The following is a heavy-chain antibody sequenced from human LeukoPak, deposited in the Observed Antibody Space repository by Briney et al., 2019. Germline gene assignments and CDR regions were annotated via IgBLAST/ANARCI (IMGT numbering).Heavy chain of an antibody. CDR3: ARRTGYYNYMDV. J-gene: IGHJ6*03. D-gene: IGHD2-8*02. CDR1: GYTFISYD. CDR2: MNPNSGTT. Sequence: ASVKVSCKASGYTFISYDMNWVRQATGQGLEWMGWMNPNSGTTGYAQKFQGRVTMTRNTSISTAYMELSSLRSEDTAVYYCARRTGYYNYMDVWGKGTTVTVSS. V-gene: IGHV1-8*01.